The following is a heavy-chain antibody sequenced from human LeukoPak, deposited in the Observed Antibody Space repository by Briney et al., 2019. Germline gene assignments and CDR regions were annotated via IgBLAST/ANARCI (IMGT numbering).Heavy chain of an antibody. V-gene: IGHV2-5*01. Sequence: SGPTLVNPTETLTLTCSFSGFSLSTSGVGVGWIRQPPGKALEWLALLYWHDDKRYSPSLKSRLTITKDTSKDQVVLTMTNMDPVDTATHYCAHTTTTTYGYDFWGQGTLVTVSS. J-gene: IGHJ4*02. CDR2: LYWHDDK. CDR3: AHTTTTTYGYDF. CDR1: GFSLSTSGVG. D-gene: IGHD5-18*01.